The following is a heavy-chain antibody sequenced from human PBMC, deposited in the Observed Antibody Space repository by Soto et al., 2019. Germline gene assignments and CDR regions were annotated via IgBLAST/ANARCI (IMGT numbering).Heavy chain of an antibody. V-gene: IGHV1-46*01. CDR2: INPNDDAI. Sequence: QVQLVQSGAEVKKPGASVKVSCKASGYNFTDYDMHWVRQAPGQRLEWMGMINPNDDAINYAQKFQGRVSMTRDSPTSTVYMELSSLRSEDTAMYYCARASKYNREWYVPCGIWGQGTLITVSS. CDR3: ARASKYNREWYVPCGI. D-gene: IGHD1-1*01. CDR1: GYNFTDYD. J-gene: IGHJ4*02.